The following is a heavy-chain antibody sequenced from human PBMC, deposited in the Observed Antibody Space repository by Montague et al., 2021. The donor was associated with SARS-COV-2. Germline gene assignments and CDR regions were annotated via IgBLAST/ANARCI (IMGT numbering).Heavy chain of an antibody. CDR3: AGGSVSSFGVVIFGMDV. CDR2: ISGSGFGGPYI. V-gene: IGHV3-21*01. Sequence: SLRLSCAASGFNFTNYNINWVRQPPGTGLEWASSISGSGFGGPYIYYSDSVKGRFTISRDNAKYSVYLQMNRLRAEDTALYYCAGGSVSSFGVVIFGMDVGGQGTTVTASS. D-gene: IGHD3-3*01. J-gene: IGHJ6*01. CDR1: GFNFTNYN.